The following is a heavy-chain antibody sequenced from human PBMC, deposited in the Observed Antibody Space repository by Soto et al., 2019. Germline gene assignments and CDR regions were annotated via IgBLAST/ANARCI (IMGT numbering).Heavy chain of an antibody. D-gene: IGHD2-15*01. V-gene: IGHV3-23*01. CDR1: GLTFSSYA. CDR3: ANWPDIVVAPDYYYMDV. CDR2: VSGSGGST. J-gene: IGHJ6*03. Sequence: EVQLLGSGGGLVQPGGSLRLSWAASGLTFSSYAMSWVRQAAGKGLEWVSAVSGSGGSTYYADSVKGRFTISRDNSKNTLYLQMNSLRAEDTAVYYSANWPDIVVAPDYYYMDVWGKGTTVTVSS.